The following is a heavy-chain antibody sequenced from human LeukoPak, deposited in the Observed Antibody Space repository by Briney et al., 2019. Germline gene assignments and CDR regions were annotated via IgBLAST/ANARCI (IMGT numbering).Heavy chain of an antibody. D-gene: IGHD2-2*01. CDR1: GGSLSNYF. CDR2: IDYSGST. CDR3: ARLLGVRGSTRWQFDY. J-gene: IGHJ4*01. Sequence: SETLSLTCTVSVSGGSLSNYFWSWIRQPPGKGLEWIGYIDYSGSTDYNPSLKSRVTISVDTSKNQFSLRLTSVTAADTAVYYCARLLGVRGSTRWQFDYWGQGTLVTVSS. V-gene: IGHV4-59*08.